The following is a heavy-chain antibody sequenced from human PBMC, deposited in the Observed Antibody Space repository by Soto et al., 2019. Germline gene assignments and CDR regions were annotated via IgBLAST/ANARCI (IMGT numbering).Heavy chain of an antibody. V-gene: IGHV1-3*01. CDR2: INAGNGNT. CDR3: ARGVPTIPDY. J-gene: IGHJ4*02. Sequence: QVQLVQSGAEVKKPESSVKVSCKAPGGTFSTYAISWVRQAPGQRLEWMGWINAGNGNTKYSQKFQGRVTITRDTSASTAYMELSSLRSEDTAVYYCARGVPTIPDYWGQGTLDTVSS. D-gene: IGHD5-12*01. CDR1: GGTFSTYA.